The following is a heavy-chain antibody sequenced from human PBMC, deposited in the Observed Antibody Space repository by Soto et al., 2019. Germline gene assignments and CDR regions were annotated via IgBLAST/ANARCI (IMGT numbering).Heavy chain of an antibody. V-gene: IGHV1-2*02. CDR2: INSNSGGT. J-gene: IGHJ3*02. D-gene: IGHD1-7*01. Sequence: ASVKVSCKASGYTFTGYYMHWVRQAPGQGLEWMGWINSNSGGTNYAQKFQGRVTMTRDTSISTAYMELSRRRSDDTAVYYCARQTRTGITGTKSGAFDIWGQGTMVTVSS. CDR1: GYTFTGYY. CDR3: ARQTRTGITGTKSGAFDI.